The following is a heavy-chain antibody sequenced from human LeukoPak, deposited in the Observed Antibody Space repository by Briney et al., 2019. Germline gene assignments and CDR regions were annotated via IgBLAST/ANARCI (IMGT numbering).Heavy chain of an antibody. J-gene: IGHJ6*02. CDR2: ISYDGSNK. CDR1: GFTFSSYA. D-gene: IGHD3-22*01. Sequence: GGSLRLSCAASGFTFSSYAMHWVRQAPGKGLEWVAVISYDGSNKYYADSVKGRFTISRDNSKNTLYLQMNSLRAEDTAVYYCARGVDYYDSSGSLVWGQGTTVTVSS. V-gene: IGHV3-30-3*01. CDR3: ARGVDYYDSSGSLV.